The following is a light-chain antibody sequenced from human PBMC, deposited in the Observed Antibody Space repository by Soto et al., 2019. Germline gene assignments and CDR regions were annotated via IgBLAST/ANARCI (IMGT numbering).Light chain of an antibody. CDR1: QGIRND. CDR3: LQAYNYPRT. Sequence: AIQMTQSPSSLSASVGDRVTITCRASQGIRNDLGWYQQKPGKAPKLLIYAASTLQSGVPSRFSGSGSGTDFTLTISSLQPDDVATYYCLQAYNYPRTCGQGTKVEIK. V-gene: IGKV1-6*01. CDR2: AAS. J-gene: IGKJ1*01.